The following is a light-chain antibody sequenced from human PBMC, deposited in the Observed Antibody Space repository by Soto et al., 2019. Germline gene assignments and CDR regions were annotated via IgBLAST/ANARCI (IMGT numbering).Light chain of an antibody. CDR3: QQRSNWLT. Sequence: EIVLTQSPATLSLSPGERATLSCRASQSVSSYLAWYQQKPGQAPRLLIYDASNRATGIPARFSGSGSGTDFTLTISSLAPEDFAVYYGQQRSNWLTFGGGTKVEIK. V-gene: IGKV3-11*01. J-gene: IGKJ4*01. CDR1: QSVSSY. CDR2: DAS.